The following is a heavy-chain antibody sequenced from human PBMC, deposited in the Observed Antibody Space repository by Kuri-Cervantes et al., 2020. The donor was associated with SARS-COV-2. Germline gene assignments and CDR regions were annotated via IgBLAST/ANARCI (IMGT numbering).Heavy chain of an antibody. V-gene: IGHV4-34*01. D-gene: IGHD5-18*01. CDR1: GGSFSGYY. Sequence: SETLSLTCAVCGGSFSGYYWSWIRQPPGKGLEWIGEINHSGSTNYNPSLKSRVTISVDTSKNQFSLKLSSVTAADTAVYYCARGRRGYSYLAADVWGKGTTVTVSS. CDR2: INHSGST. J-gene: IGHJ6*04. CDR3: ARGRRGYSYLAADV.